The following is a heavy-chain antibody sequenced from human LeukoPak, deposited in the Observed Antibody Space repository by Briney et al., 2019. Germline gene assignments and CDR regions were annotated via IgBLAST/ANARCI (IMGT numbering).Heavy chain of an antibody. V-gene: IGHV4-59*08. Sequence: SETLSLTCTVSGGSISSYYWSWIRQPPGKGLEWIGYIYYSGSTNYNPSLNSRVTISVDTSKNQFSLKLSSVTAADTAVYYCARTGGDGYNPFDYWGQGTLVTVSS. CDR1: GGSISSYY. CDR2: IYYSGST. CDR3: ARTGGDGYNPFDY. D-gene: IGHD5-24*01. J-gene: IGHJ4*02.